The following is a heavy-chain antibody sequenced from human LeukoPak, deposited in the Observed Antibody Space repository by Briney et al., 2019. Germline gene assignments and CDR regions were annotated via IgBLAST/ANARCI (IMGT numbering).Heavy chain of an antibody. CDR3: TKTPTFYFDSSGYSALDY. CDR1: GFTFSDFA. V-gene: IGHV3-23*01. Sequence: GGSLRLSCAASGFTFSDFAMSWVRQAPGKGLEWVSAISGSGGSTYFADSVKGRFTISRDNSENTLYLQMNSLGAEDTAVYYCTKTPTFYFDSSGYSALDYWGQGTLVTVSS. D-gene: IGHD3-22*01. CDR2: ISGSGGST. J-gene: IGHJ4*02.